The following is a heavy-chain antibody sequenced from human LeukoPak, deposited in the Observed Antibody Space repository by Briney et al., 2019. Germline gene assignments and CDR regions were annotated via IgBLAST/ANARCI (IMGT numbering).Heavy chain of an antibody. Sequence: GGSLRLSCAASGFTFSSYAMSWVRQAPGKGLEWVSAISGSGGSTYYADSVKGRFTISRDNSKNTLYLRMNSLRAEDTAVYYCAKDGRSVVTAWSDYWGQGTLVTVSS. CDR2: ISGSGGST. D-gene: IGHD4-23*01. CDR1: GFTFSSYA. V-gene: IGHV3-23*01. CDR3: AKDGRSVVTAWSDY. J-gene: IGHJ4*02.